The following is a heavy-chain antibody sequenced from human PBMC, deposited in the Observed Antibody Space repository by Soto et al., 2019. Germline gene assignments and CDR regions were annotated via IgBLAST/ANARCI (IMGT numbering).Heavy chain of an antibody. Sequence: PSETLSLTCTVSGGSISSSSYYWGWIRQPPGKGLEWIGSIYYSGSTYYNPSLKSRVTIPVDTSKNQFSLKLSSVTAADTAVYYCAGQRTVVVPAALRGVNWFDPWGQGTLVTVSS. CDR1: GGSISSSSYY. D-gene: IGHD2-2*01. J-gene: IGHJ5*02. V-gene: IGHV4-39*01. CDR3: AGQRTVVVPAALRGVNWFDP. CDR2: IYYSGST.